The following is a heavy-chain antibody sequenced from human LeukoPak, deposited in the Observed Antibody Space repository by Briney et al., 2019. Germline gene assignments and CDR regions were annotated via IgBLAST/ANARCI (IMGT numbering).Heavy chain of an antibody. V-gene: IGHV3-23*01. CDR1: GFTFSSYA. Sequence: PGGSLRLSCAVSGFTFSSYAMSWVRQAPGKGLEWVSVISGSESSSYYADSVKGRFTISRDNSNNTLNLQMNSLRAEDTAIYYCAKDLADRPNFYYYCMDVWGKGTTVTVSS. CDR3: AKDLADRPNFYYYCMDV. CDR2: ISGSESSS. J-gene: IGHJ6*03. D-gene: IGHD6-6*01.